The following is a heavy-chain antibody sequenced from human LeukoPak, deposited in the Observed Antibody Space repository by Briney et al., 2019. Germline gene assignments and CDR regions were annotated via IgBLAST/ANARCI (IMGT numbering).Heavy chain of an antibody. CDR2: IWYDGSHK. V-gene: IGHV3-33*01. D-gene: IGHD6-13*01. Sequence: GRSLRLSCAASGFTFSSGGMHWVRQAPGQGLEWVAVIWYDGSHKYYADSVKGRFTISRDNSKNTLYLQMNSLRAEDTAVYYCARGGSSWSFYYYCGMDVWGQGTTVTVSS. J-gene: IGHJ6*02. CDR3: ARGGSSWSFYYYCGMDV. CDR1: GFTFSSGG.